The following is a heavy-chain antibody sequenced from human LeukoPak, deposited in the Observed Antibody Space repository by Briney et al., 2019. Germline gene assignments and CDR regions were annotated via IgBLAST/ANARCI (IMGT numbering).Heavy chain of an antibody. Sequence: GGSLRLSCAASGSTFSDYYMSWIRQAPGKGLEWVSYISSSGSTIYYADSVKGRFTISRDNAKNSLYLQMNSLRAEDTAVYYCARDISGYGTPYYFDYWGQGTLVTVSS. V-gene: IGHV3-11*01. CDR2: ISSSGSTI. J-gene: IGHJ4*02. CDR1: GSTFSDYY. D-gene: IGHD5-12*01. CDR3: ARDISGYGTPYYFDY.